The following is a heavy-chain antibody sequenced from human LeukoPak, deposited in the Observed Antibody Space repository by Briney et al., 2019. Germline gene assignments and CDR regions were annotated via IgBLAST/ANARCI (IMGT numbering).Heavy chain of an antibody. Sequence: KSSETLSLTCTICGGSISSYYWSWIRQPVGKGLEWIGRIYTSGSTNYNPSLKSRVTMSVDTSKDQFSLKLSSVTAADTAVYYCAREGGPYDSSHYWGQGTLVTVSS. J-gene: IGHJ4*02. V-gene: IGHV4-4*07. CDR1: GGSISSYY. CDR2: IYTSGST. CDR3: AREGGPYDSSHY. D-gene: IGHD3-22*01.